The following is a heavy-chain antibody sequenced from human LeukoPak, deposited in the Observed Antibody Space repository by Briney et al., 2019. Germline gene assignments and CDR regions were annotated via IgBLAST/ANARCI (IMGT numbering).Heavy chain of an antibody. V-gene: IGHV3-30*01. CDR1: GFTFRRYT. J-gene: IGHJ4*02. Sequence: GGSLRLSCAASGFTFRRYTMHWVRQAPGKGLEWVAVISYDGRNESYADSVSGRFTISRDNSKNTLYLQMNSLRAEDTAVYYCARDGSGYWFDYWGQGTLATVSS. D-gene: IGHD3-22*01. CDR3: ARDGSGYWFDY. CDR2: ISYDGRNE.